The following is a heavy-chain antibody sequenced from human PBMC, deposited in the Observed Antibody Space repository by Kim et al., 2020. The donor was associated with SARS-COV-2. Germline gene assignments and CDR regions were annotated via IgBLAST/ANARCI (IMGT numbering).Heavy chain of an antibody. J-gene: IGHJ2*01. V-gene: IGHV1-2*02. D-gene: IGHD6-19*01. CDR3: ARRGGLAVVDWYFDL. Sequence: QKFQGRVTMTRDTSISTAYMGLSRLRSDDTAVYYCARRGGLAVVDWYFDLWGRGTLVTVSS.